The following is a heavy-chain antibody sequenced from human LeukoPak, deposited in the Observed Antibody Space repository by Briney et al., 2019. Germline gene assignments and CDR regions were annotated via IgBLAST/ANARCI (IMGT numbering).Heavy chain of an antibody. CDR1: GYTFTSYG. Sequence: ASVKVSCKASGYTFTSYGISWVRQAPGQGLEWMGWINPNSGGTNYAQKFQGRVTMTRDTSISTAYMELSRLRSDDTAVYYCALKRTIIAAAGTALLDYWGQGTLVTVSS. D-gene: IGHD6-13*01. J-gene: IGHJ4*02. V-gene: IGHV1-2*02. CDR3: ALKRTIIAAAGTALLDY. CDR2: INPNSGGT.